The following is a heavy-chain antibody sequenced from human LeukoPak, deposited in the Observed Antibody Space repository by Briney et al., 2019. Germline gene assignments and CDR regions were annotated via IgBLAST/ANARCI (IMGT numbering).Heavy chain of an antibody. CDR1: GYTFTSYY. CDR3: ARGLRFLEWLSGSFYYYYMDV. J-gene: IGHJ6*03. Sequence: ASVKVSCKASGYTFTSYYMHWVRQAPGQGLEWMGIINPSGGSTSYAQKFQGRVTMTRDTSTSTVYMELSSLRSEDTAVYYCARGLRFLEWLSGSFYYYYMDVWGKGTTVTVS. D-gene: IGHD3-3*01. CDR2: INPSGGST. V-gene: IGHV1-46*03.